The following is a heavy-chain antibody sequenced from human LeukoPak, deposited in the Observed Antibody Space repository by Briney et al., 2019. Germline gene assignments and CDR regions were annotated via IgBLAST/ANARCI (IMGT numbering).Heavy chain of an antibody. J-gene: IGHJ4*02. D-gene: IGHD2-21*02. CDR1: GASLCSYY. Sequence: PETPSLIFIVSGASLCSYYYSWSRQPPGKGLEWIAYIYYSGTTNYNPSLMSRVTISVDTSKNQFSLKLNSVTAADTAVYYCAVLPGKSGTASYWGQGTLVTVSS. CDR3: AVLPGKSGTASY. CDR2: IYYSGTT. V-gene: IGHV4-59*01.